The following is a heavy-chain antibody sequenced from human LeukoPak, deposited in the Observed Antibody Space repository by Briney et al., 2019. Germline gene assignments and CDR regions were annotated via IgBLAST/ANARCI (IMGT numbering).Heavy chain of an antibody. CDR1: GYTFTSYD. CDR2: MNPNSGNT. V-gene: IGHV1-8*01. J-gene: IGHJ3*02. D-gene: IGHD2-2*01. Sequence: GASVKVSCKASGYTFTSYDINWVRQATGQGLEWMGWMNPNSGNTGYAQKFQGRVTMTRNTSISTAYMELSSLRSEDTAVYYCARGYCSSTSRYALSHGSGSYHAFDIWGQGTMVTVSS. CDR3: ARGYCSSTSRYALSHGSGSYHAFDI.